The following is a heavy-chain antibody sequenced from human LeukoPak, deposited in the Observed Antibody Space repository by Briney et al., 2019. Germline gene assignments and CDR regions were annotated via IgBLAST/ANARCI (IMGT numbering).Heavy chain of an antibody. CDR1: GGSISSSSYS. CDR2: IYYSGST. J-gene: IGHJ4*02. V-gene: IGHV4-39*07. CDR3: AKRGVVIRVILVGFHKEAYYFDS. Sequence: SETLSLTCTVSGGSISSSSYSWGWIRQPPGKGLEWIGSIYYSGSTHYSPSLKSRVTISADTSKNHFSLKLSSVTAADTAVYFCAKRGVVIRVILVGFHKEAYYFDSWGQGALVTVSS. D-gene: IGHD3-22*01.